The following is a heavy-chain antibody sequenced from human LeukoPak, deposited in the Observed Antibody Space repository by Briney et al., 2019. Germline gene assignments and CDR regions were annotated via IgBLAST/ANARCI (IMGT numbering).Heavy chain of an antibody. D-gene: IGHD1-14*01. J-gene: IGHJ4*02. V-gene: IGHV3-7*01. CDR2: IKQGGGEK. Sequence: GGSLRLSCAASGFTFSNFWMSWVRQAPGKGLEWVANIKQGGGEKYYVDSVKGRFTISRDNAKNSVYLQMNNLRAADTAMYYCTKSGTTFDYWGLGTLVTVSS. CDR1: GFTFSNFW. CDR3: TKSGTTFDY.